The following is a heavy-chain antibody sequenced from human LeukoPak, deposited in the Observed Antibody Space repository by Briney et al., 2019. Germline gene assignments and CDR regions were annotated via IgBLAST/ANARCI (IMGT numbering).Heavy chain of an antibody. CDR3: ARSVEGYCSGGSCYSYYYYMDV. CDR2: IYHSGST. V-gene: IGHV4-38-2*02. CDR1: AYSISSGYY. D-gene: IGHD2-15*01. J-gene: IGHJ6*03. Sequence: SETLSLTCTVSAYSISSGYYWGWIRQPPGKGLECIGTIYHSGSTYYNPSLKSRVTISVDTSKNQFSLKLSSVTAADTAVYYCARSVEGYCSGGSCYSYYYYMDVWGKGTTVTVSS.